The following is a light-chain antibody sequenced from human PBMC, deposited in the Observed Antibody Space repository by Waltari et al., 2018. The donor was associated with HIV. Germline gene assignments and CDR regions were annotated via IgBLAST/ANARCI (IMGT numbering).Light chain of an antibody. J-gene: IGKJ1*01. CDR2: GAS. CDR3: QQYNNWPPWT. Sequence: EIVMTQSPATLSVSPGERAILSCRASQSVNSDLAWYQQRPGQAPRLLIYGASTRATGIPARFSGSGSGTEFTLTINSLQSEDFAVYYGQQYNNWPPWTFGQGTKVEIK. CDR1: QSVNSD. V-gene: IGKV3-15*01.